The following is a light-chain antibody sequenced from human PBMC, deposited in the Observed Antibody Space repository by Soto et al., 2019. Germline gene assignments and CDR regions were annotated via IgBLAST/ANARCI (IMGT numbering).Light chain of an antibody. CDR2: GAS. V-gene: IGKV3-15*01. Sequence: EIVMTQSPATLSVSPGERATLSCRASQTVSSNLAWYQRNPGQAPRLLVYGASTRATGIPARFTGNGSGTEFTLTISSLQSEDFAVYYCQQYNDWPRTFGQGTKVEI. CDR3: QQYNDWPRT. CDR1: QTVSSN. J-gene: IGKJ1*01.